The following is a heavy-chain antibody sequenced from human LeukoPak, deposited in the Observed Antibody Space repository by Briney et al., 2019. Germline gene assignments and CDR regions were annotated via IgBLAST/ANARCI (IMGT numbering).Heavy chain of an antibody. D-gene: IGHD6-6*01. Sequence: SETLSLTCTVSGGSISSSSYYWGWIRQPPGKGLEWIGSIYYSGSTYYNPSLKSRVTISVDTSKNQFSLKLSSVTAADTAVYYCARDGSGSSSARSHTPENYYYYYYMDDWGKGTTVTVSS. CDR2: IYYSGST. V-gene: IGHV4-39*07. J-gene: IGHJ6*03. CDR1: GGSISSSSYY. CDR3: ARDGSGSSSARSHTPENYYYYYYMDD.